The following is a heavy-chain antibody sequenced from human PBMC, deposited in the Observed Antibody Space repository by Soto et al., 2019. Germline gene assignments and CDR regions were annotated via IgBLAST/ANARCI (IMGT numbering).Heavy chain of an antibody. CDR1: GYTLTELS. CDR2: FDPEDGET. D-gene: IGHD3-22*01. V-gene: IGHV1-24*01. J-gene: IGHJ4*02. Sequence: ASVKVSCKVSGYTLTELSMHWVRQAPGKGLEWMGGFDPEDGETIYAQKFQGRVTMTEDTSTDTAYMELSSLRSEDTAVYYCATEPSSYYDSSGYYYVYWGQGTLVTVSS. CDR3: ATEPSSYYDSSGYYYVY.